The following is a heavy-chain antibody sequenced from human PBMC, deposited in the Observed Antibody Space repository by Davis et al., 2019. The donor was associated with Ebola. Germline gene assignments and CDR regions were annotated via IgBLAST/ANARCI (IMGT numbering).Heavy chain of an antibody. CDR3: ARASPVNYYDSSGYYPYYYYYGMDV. CDR1: GGTFSSYA. J-gene: IGHJ6*02. D-gene: IGHD3-22*01. CDR2: IIPILGIA. Sequence: SVKVSCKASGGTFSSYAISWVRQAPGQGLEWMGRIIPILGIANYAQKFQGRVTITADKSTSTAYMELSSLRSEDTAVYYCARASPVNYYDSSGYYPYYYYYGMDVWGQGTTVTVSS. V-gene: IGHV1-69*04.